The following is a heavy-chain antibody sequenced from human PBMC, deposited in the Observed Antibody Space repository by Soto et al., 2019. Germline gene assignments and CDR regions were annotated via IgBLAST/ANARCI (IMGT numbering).Heavy chain of an antibody. Sequence: PGGSLRLSCAASGFTFSSYGMHWVRQAPGKGLEWVAVIWYDGSNKYYADSVKGRFTISRDNSKNTLYLQMNSLRAEDTAVYYCVLAAAGTFAEYFQHWGQGTLVTV. D-gene: IGHD6-13*01. CDR1: GFTFSSYG. CDR3: VLAAAGTFAEYFQH. V-gene: IGHV3-33*01. CDR2: IWYDGSNK. J-gene: IGHJ1*01.